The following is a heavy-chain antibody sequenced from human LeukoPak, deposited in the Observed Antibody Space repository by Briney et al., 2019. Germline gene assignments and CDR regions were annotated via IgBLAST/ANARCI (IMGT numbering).Heavy chain of an antibody. V-gene: IGHV1-8*01. Sequence: ASVKVSCKASGYTFTSYYMHWVRQAPGQGLEWMGWMNPNSGHTGYAQKFQGRVTMTRETSISTAYMELSSLRSEDTAMYYCARAAGDFDYWGQGTLVTVSS. J-gene: IGHJ4*02. D-gene: IGHD3-10*01. CDR3: ARAAGDFDY. CDR2: MNPNSGHT. CDR1: GYTFTSYY.